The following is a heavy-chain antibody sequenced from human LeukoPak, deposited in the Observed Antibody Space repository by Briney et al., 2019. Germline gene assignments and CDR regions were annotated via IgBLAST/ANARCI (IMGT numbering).Heavy chain of an antibody. CDR3: ARGKDNGDYIHNFDY. CDR2: IKPDGTEK. D-gene: IGHD4-17*01. Sequence: PGGALRLSCAASGFTFSTYLMSWVRQSPGKGLEWLANIKPDGTEKYYVYSVSGGFNISRDNAKNTMYLQMNSLRAEDTAVYYCARGKDNGDYIHNFDYWGQGTLVTVSS. V-gene: IGHV3-7*02. CDR1: GFTFSTYL. J-gene: IGHJ4*02.